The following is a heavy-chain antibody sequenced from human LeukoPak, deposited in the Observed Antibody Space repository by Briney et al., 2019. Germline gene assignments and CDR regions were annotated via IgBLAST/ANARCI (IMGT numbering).Heavy chain of an antibody. CDR2: IKSKTDGGIT. J-gene: IGHJ5*02. CDR1: GFTFSNAW. CDR3: TSLRTT. D-gene: IGHD1-7*01. Sequence: GGSLRLSCAASGFTFSNAWMSWVRQAPGKGLEWVGRIKSKTDGGITDYAAPVKGRFTISRDDSKSTLYLQMNSLKTEDTAVYYCTSLRTTWGQGTLVTVSS. V-gene: IGHV3-15*01.